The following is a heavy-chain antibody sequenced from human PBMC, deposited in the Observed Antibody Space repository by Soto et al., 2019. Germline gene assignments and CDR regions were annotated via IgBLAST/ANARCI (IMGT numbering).Heavy chain of an antibody. CDR2: ISAYNGNT. Sequence: GASLKVSCKASGYTFTSYGISWVRQAPGQGLEWMGWISAYNGNTNYAQKLQGRVTMTTDTSTSTAYMELRSLRSDDTAVYYCARDVRPANGPNSFDYWGKGTLGTV. D-gene: IGHD2-8*01. V-gene: IGHV1-18*01. CDR1: GYTFTSYG. J-gene: IGHJ4*02. CDR3: ARDVRPANGPNSFDY.